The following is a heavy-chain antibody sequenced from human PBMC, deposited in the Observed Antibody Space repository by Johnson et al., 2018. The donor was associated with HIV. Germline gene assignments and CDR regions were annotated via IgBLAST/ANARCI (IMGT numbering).Heavy chain of an antibody. CDR1: GFTFSSYA. CDR2: ISYDGSNN. Sequence: QMMLVESGGGVVQPGRSLRLSCAASGFTFSSYAMHWVRQAPGKGLEWVAVISYDGSNNYYADSVKGRFTISRDKSKNTLYLQINSLRAEDTAVYYCARDDIRDGKSFDILGQGTMVTVSS. V-gene: IGHV3-30*14. J-gene: IGHJ3*02. CDR3: ARDDIRDGKSFDI.